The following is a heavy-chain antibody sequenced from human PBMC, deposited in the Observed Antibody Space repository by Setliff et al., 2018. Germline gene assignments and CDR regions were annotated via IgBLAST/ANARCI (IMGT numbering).Heavy chain of an antibody. CDR2: IQKSGGT. J-gene: IGHJ5*02. CDR1: GVSISNYY. Sequence: SETLSLTCNVSGVSISNYYWSWIRQPPGKGLECIGYIQKSGGTNYNPSLKSRVTISVDTSTNQFSLKLRSVTAADTAVYYCARGSTGIYDPWGQGILVTVSS. CDR3: ARGSTGIYDP. V-gene: IGHV4-59*01. D-gene: IGHD1-1*01.